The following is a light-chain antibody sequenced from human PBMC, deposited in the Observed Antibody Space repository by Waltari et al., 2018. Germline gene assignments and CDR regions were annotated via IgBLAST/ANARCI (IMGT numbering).Light chain of an antibody. V-gene: IGKV3-20*01. J-gene: IGKJ5*01. CDR2: GAS. Sequence: EIVLTQFPGTLSLSPGDRATLSCRASQIVSSTYLAWYQQKPGQAPRLLIFGASSRATGIPDRLSGRGSGTDFTLTISRLEPEDFAVYYCQQYGDSPITFGQGTRLEIK. CDR1: QIVSSTY. CDR3: QQYGDSPIT.